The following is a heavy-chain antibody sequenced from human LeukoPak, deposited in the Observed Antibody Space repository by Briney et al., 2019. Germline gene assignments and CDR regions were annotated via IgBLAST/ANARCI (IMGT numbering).Heavy chain of an antibody. D-gene: IGHD1-26*01. CDR2: IYPGDSDT. CDR3: ARHTSGTDEDY. Sequence: PGASLKISCQGSGSIFTSYWIGWVRQLPGKGLEWMGIIYPGDSDTRYSPSFQGQVTISADKSISTAYLQCSSLKASDTAMYYCARHTSGTDEDYWGQGTLVTVSS. V-gene: IGHV5-51*01. CDR1: GSIFTSYW. J-gene: IGHJ4*02.